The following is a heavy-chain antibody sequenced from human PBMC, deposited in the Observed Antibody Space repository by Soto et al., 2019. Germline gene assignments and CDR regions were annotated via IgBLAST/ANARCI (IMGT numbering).Heavy chain of an antibody. Sequence: QITLKESGPTLVRPTQTLTLTCTFSGFSLTTTGVGVGWIRQPPGEALDWLAVIYWDDDRRYTPSLRNRLTITKDTSKNQVVLTMTNMDPVDTATYYCAHIMITYGGVIGDDAFDIWGQGTLVTVSS. CDR2: IYWDDDR. CDR3: AHIMITYGGVIGDDAFDI. D-gene: IGHD3-16*02. V-gene: IGHV2-5*02. CDR1: GFSLTTTGVG. J-gene: IGHJ3*02.